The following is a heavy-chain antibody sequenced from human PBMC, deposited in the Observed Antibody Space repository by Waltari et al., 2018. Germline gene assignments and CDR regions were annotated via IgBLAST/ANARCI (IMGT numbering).Heavy chain of an antibody. Sequence: QVQLQESGPGLVKPSETLSPTCSVSGYSIRGGYFWGWVRQPPGEGLEWIGSLYHGGNISSHPSLKNRVDLSFDTSENQSSLKLRSVTAADTAVYFCARGNYEFWSAHAFDIWGQGTMVAVSS. D-gene: IGHD3-3*01. V-gene: IGHV4-38-2*02. CDR1: GYSIRGGYF. CDR3: ARGNYEFWSAHAFDI. CDR2: LYHGGNI. J-gene: IGHJ3*02.